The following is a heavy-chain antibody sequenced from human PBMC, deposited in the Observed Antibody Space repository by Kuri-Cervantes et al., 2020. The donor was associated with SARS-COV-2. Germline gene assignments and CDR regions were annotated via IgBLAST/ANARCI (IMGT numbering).Heavy chain of an antibody. Sequence: GGSLRLSCAASGFTFSSYAMHWVRQAPGKGLEWVAVISYDGSNKYYADSVKGRFTISRDNSKNTLYLQMNSLRAEDTAVYYCAKDEYYYGSGSYYNVDWDYWGQGTLVTVSS. V-gene: IGHV3-30*07. CDR3: AKDEYYYGSGSYYNVDWDY. CDR2: ISYDGSNK. D-gene: IGHD3-10*01. J-gene: IGHJ4*02. CDR1: GFTFSSYA.